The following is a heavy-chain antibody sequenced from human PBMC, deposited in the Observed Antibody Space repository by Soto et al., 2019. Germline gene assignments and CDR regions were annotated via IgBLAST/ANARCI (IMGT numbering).Heavy chain of an antibody. J-gene: IGHJ4*02. D-gene: IGHD2-21*02. CDR1: GFTFSNAW. Sequence: GGSLRLSCAASGFTFSNAWMSWVRQAPGKGLEWVGRIKSKTDGGTTDYAAPVKGRFTISRDDSKNTLYLQMNSLKTEDTAVYYCTTDSKPRLRGVVVTATPFDYWGQGTLVTVSS. V-gene: IGHV3-15*01. CDR2: IKSKTDGGTT. CDR3: TTDSKPRLRGVVVTATPFDY.